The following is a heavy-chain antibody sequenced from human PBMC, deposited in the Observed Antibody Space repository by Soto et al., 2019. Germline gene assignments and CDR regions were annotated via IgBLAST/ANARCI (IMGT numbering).Heavy chain of an antibody. CDR3: AREHWAADY. CDR2: IYSGGST. D-gene: IGHD3-16*01. Sequence: EVQLVESGGGLVQPGGSLRLSCAAYGFTVSTKYMSWVRQAPGKGLEWVSVIYSGGSTFYADSVRGRFTISRDNSKNTVYLQMNSRRAEDTSVYYCAREHWAADYWGQGTLVTVSS. CDR1: GFTVSTKY. J-gene: IGHJ4*02. V-gene: IGHV3-66*01.